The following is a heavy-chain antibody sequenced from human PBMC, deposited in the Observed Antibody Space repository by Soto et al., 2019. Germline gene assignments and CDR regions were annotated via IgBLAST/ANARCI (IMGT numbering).Heavy chain of an antibody. J-gene: IGHJ6*02. CDR1: GYTLTELS. Sequence: ASVKVSCKVSGYTLTELSMHWVRQAPGKGLEWMGGFDPEDGETIYAQKFQGRVTMTEDTSTDTAYMELSSLRSEDTAVYYCARAPCGGDCYTTQLYYYYYGMDVWGQGTTVTVSS. V-gene: IGHV1-24*01. CDR2: FDPEDGET. D-gene: IGHD2-21*02. CDR3: ARAPCGGDCYTTQLYYYYYGMDV.